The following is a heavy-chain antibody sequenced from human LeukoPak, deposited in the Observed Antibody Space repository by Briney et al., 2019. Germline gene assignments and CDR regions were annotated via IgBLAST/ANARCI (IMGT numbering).Heavy chain of an antibody. J-gene: IGHJ5*02. CDR3: VRGPYGASISKWFDP. CDR1: GDSISGFY. V-gene: IGHV4-4*07. D-gene: IGHD4/OR15-4a*01. CDR2: IYTSGST. Sequence: SETLSLTCTVSGDSISGFYWSWIRQAAGKGLEWIGHIYTSGSTNYNPSLKSRVTMSVDMSKNQFSLKLRSVTTADTAVYYCVRGPYGASISKWFDPWGQGTQVIVSP.